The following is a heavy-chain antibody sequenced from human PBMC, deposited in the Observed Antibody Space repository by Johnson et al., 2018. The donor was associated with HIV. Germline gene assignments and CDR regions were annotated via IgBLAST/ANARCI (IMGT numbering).Heavy chain of an antibody. CDR1: GFTFSSYG. J-gene: IGHJ3*02. CDR3: ARDKGRGAFDI. V-gene: IGHV3-30*03. Sequence: MLLVESVGGVVQPGRSLRVSCAASGFTFSSYGMHWVRQAPGKGLEWVAVTSNDGSNKYYADSVKGRFTIYRDNFKNTLYLQMNSLRAEDTAVYYCARDKGRGAFDIWGQGTMVTVSS. CDR2: TSNDGSNK. D-gene: IGHD3-10*01.